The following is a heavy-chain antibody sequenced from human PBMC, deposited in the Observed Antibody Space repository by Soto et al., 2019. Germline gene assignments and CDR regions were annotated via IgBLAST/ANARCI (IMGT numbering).Heavy chain of an antibody. CDR2: INAGNGNT. D-gene: IGHD3-10*01. Sequence: ASVKVSCKASGYTFTSYAMHWVRQAPGQRLEWMGWINAGNGNTKYSQKFQGRVTITRDTSASTAYMELSSLRSEDTAVYYCARDTMVRGEYSNWFDPWGQGTLVTVSS. CDR3: ARDTMVRGEYSNWFDP. V-gene: IGHV1-3*01. J-gene: IGHJ5*02. CDR1: GYTFTSYA.